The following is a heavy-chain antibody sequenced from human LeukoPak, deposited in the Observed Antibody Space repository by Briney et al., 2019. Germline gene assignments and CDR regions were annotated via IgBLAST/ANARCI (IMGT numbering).Heavy chain of an antibody. CDR3: AKKGIAAAGKGTEFDY. V-gene: IGHV3-33*06. D-gene: IGHD6-13*01. CDR1: GFIFSNYG. J-gene: IGHJ4*02. Sequence: PGGSLRLSCAASGFIFSNYGMHWVRQAPGKGLEWVAVIWYDGSNKYYADSVKGRFTISRDNSKNTLYLQMNSLRAEDTAVYYCAKKGIAAAGKGTEFDYWGQGTLVTVSS. CDR2: IWYDGSNK.